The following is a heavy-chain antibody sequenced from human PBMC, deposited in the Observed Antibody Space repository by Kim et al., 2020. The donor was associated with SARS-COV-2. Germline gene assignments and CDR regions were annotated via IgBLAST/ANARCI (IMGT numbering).Heavy chain of an antibody. Sequence: GGSLRLSCAASGFTVNSNYMSWVRQAPGKGLEWVSVIHSGGNTYHADSVKVRFTISRDNSENTLFLQMNSLRVEDTAVYYCARDQALDIWGQGTMVTVSS. V-gene: IGHV3-53*01. CDR1: GFTVNSNY. CDR2: IHSGGNT. CDR3: ARDQALDI. J-gene: IGHJ3*02.